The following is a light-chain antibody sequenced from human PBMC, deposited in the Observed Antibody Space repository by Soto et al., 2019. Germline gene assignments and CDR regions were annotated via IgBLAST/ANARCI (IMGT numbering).Light chain of an antibody. Sequence: QSALTQPPSASGSPGQSVTISCTGTSGDVATYNYVSWYQHHPGKAPKLMIYEVSTRPSGVPDRFSGSKSGNVASLTVSGLQAEDEADYYCSSYAGNNNLYVFGTGTKLTVL. CDR3: SSYAGNNNLYV. J-gene: IGLJ1*01. V-gene: IGLV2-8*01. CDR2: EVS. CDR1: SGDVATYNY.